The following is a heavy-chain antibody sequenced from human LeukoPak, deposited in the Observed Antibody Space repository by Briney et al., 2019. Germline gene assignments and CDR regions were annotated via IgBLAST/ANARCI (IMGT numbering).Heavy chain of an antibody. Sequence: PSETLSLTCTVSGGSISSYYWSWIRQPAGKGLEWIGRILTSGSTNYNPSLKSRVTISVDKSTNHFFLRLSSVTAADTAVYYCARDYYDSSGYYGRGGYYYMDVWGKGTTVTVSS. CDR2: ILTSGST. D-gene: IGHD3-22*01. V-gene: IGHV4-4*07. CDR1: GGSISSYY. J-gene: IGHJ6*03. CDR3: ARDYYDSSGYYGRGGYYYMDV.